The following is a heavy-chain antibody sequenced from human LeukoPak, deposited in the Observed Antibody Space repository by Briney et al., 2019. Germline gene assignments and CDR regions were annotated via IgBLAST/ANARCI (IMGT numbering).Heavy chain of an antibody. D-gene: IGHD3-3*01. J-gene: IGHJ6*03. CDR2: IYYSGST. CDR3: ARAQYYDFWSGYYMNYYYYMDV. V-gene: IGHV4-39*01. Sequence: SETLSLTCTVSGGSISSSSYYWGWIRQPRGKGLEWIGSIYYSGSTYYNPSLKSRVTISVDTSKNQFSLKLSSVTAADTAVYYCARAQYYDFWSGYYMNYYYYMDVWGKGTTVTVSS. CDR1: GGSISSSSYY.